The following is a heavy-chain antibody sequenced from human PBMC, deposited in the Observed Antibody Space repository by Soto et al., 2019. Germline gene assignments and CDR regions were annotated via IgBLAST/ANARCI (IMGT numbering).Heavy chain of an antibody. D-gene: IGHD3-10*01. V-gene: IGHV3-48*01. CDR3: AKGHYGSGSPCPIDY. Sequence: GGSLRLSCAASGFSFSTYSMNWVRQAPGKGLEWVSYISSTSTTIYYAGSVKGRFTISRDNSKNTLYLQMNSLRAEDTAVYYCAKGHYGSGSPCPIDYWGQGTLVTVSS. CDR1: GFSFSTYS. CDR2: ISSTSTTI. J-gene: IGHJ4*02.